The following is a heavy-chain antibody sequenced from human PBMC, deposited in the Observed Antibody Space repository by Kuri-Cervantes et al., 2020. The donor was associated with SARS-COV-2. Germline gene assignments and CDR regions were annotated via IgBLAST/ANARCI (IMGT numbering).Heavy chain of an antibody. D-gene: IGHD2/OR15-2a*01. Sequence: ASVKVSCKSSGYTFTAYNIHWVRQAPGQGLEWLGWINPKSGGTNHAQEFQGRITMTRDTSISTVYMELTRLRPDDTAVYYCASDGQRIHPCNSGVCYYYYYYMDVWGKGTTVTVSS. J-gene: IGHJ6*03. CDR1: GYTFTAYN. CDR3: ASDGQRIHPCNSGVCYYYYYYMDV. V-gene: IGHV1-2*02. CDR2: INPKSGGT.